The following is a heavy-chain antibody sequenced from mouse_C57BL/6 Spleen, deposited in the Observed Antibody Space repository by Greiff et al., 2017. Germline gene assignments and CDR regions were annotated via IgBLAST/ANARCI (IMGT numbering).Heavy chain of an antibody. CDR3: ARGGDYYGSSPYAMDY. D-gene: IGHD1-1*01. Sequence: QVQLKQSGAELMKPGASVKLSCKATGYTFTGYWIEWVKQRPGHGLEWIGEILPGSGSTNYNEKFKGKATFTADTSSNTAYMQLSSLTTEDSAIYYCARGGDYYGSSPYAMDYWGQGTSVTVSS. CDR1: GYTFTGYW. J-gene: IGHJ4*01. CDR2: ILPGSGST. V-gene: IGHV1-9*01.